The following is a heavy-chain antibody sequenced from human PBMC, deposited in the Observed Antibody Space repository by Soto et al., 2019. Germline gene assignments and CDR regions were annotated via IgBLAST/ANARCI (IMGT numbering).Heavy chain of an antibody. CDR2: MSPQSGNT. D-gene: IGHD6-13*01. Sequence: QVQLVQSGAEVKKPGASVKVSCKASGYTFTSYDINWVRQATGQGLEWMGWMSPQSGNTGYAQNFQGRVIMTRDTSINTAYLELSSLRSEDTAAYYCARGVDAGLDYWGQGALVTVSS. V-gene: IGHV1-8*01. CDR3: ARGVDAGLDY. J-gene: IGHJ4*02. CDR1: GYTFTSYD.